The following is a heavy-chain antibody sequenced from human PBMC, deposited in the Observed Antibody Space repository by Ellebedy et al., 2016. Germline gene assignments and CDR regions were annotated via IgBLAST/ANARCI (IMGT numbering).Heavy chain of an antibody. V-gene: IGHV1-2*02. CDR3: ARAFDRGSRYSGSHWGAAFDY. J-gene: IGHJ4*02. Sequence: ASVKVSCXASGYTFTGYYMHWVRQAPGQGLEWMGWINPNSGGTNYAQKFQGRVTMTRDTSISTAYMELSRLRSDDTAVYYCARAFDRGSRYSGSHWGAAFDYWGQGTLVTVSS. CDR2: INPNSGGT. D-gene: IGHD1-26*01. CDR1: GYTFTGYY.